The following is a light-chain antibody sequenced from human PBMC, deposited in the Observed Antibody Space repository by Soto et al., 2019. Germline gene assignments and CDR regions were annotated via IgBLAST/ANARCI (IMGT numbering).Light chain of an antibody. CDR3: QQYNAYPWT. J-gene: IGKJ1*01. CDR2: NAS. V-gene: IGKV3D-7*01. CDR1: RRVSSSY. Sequence: PGTLSLAPGERATLSSISTRRVSSSYLAWYQQKPGKAPRLLIYNASTLDSGVPASFSGSGSGTEFTLTISSLQPEDFATYYCQQYNAYPWTFGQGTKVDIK.